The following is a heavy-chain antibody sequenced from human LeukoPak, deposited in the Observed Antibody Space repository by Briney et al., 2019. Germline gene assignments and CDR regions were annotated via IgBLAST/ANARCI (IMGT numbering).Heavy chain of an antibody. CDR1: GYTFTGYY. CDR2: INPNSGGT. D-gene: IGHD2-2*01. J-gene: IGHJ3*02. Sequence: GASVKVSCKASGYTFTGYYMHWMRQAPGQGLEWMGRINPNSGGTNSAQKFQVRVTMTRDTSISTAYMELSRLRSDDTAVYYCVRADCSSISCLNAFDIWGQGTMVTVSS. CDR3: VRADCSSISCLNAFDI. V-gene: IGHV1-2*06.